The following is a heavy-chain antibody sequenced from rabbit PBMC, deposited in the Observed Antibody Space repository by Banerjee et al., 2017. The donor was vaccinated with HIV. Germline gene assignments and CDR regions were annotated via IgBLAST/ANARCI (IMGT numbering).Heavy chain of an antibody. D-gene: IGHD6-1*01. V-gene: IGHV1S40*01. Sequence: QSLEESGGDLVKPGASLTLTCTASGFDLSSYAYMCWVRQAPGKGLKLIACFYTDSGATYYANWAKGRFTISKTSSTTVTLQMTSLTAADTATYFCARAYNYGYGGDDYSFDLWGQGTLVTVS. CDR1: GFDLSSYAY. CDR3: ARAYNYGYGGDDYSFDL. CDR2: FYTDSGAT. J-gene: IGHJ3*01.